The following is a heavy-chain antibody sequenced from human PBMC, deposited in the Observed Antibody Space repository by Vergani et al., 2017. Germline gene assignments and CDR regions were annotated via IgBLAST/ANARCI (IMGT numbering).Heavy chain of an antibody. J-gene: IGHJ4*02. CDR2: ISSSGSTI. CDR1: GFTFSDYY. D-gene: IGHD6-13*01. V-gene: IGHV3-11*01. CDR3: AKDPLPHRAGIAAAGTTH. Sequence: QVQLVESGGGLVKPGGSLRLSCAASGFTFSDYYMSWIRQAPGKGLEWVSYISSSGSTIYYADSVKGRFTISRDNSKNTLYLQMNSLRAEDTAVYYCAKDPLPHRAGIAAAGTTHWGQGTLVTVSS.